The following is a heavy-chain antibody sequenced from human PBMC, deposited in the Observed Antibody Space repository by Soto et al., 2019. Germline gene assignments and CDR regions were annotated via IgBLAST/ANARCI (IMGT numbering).Heavy chain of an antibody. CDR2: INPNSGDT. D-gene: IGHD5-18*01. V-gene: IGHV1-2*02. J-gene: IGHJ4*02. CDR1: GYAFTGYY. CDR3: ATRYSYVHF. Sequence: ASVKVSCKSSGYAFTGYYIHWVRQAPGQGLEWMGWINPNSGDTNYAQKFQGRVTMTRDTSFSTAYMELSSLRSDDTSVYYCATRYSYVHFWGQGTLVTVSS.